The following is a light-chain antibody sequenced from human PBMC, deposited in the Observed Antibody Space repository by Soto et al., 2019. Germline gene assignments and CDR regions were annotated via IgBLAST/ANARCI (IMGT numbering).Light chain of an antibody. CDR3: QQHGVT. V-gene: IGKV3-20*01. J-gene: IGKJ5*01. CDR2: GAS. Sequence: EIVLTQSACTLSLSPGERATLSCRASQSVSSSYLAWYPQKPGQAPRLLIYGASSRATGIPDRFSGSGSGTDFTLTISRLEPEDFAVYYCQQHGVTFGQGTRLEIK. CDR1: QSVSSSY.